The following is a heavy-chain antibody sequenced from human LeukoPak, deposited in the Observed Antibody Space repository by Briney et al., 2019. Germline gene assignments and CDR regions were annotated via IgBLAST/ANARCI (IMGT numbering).Heavy chain of an antibody. D-gene: IGHD6-19*01. Sequence: GASVKVSCKASGYTFTSYGISWVRQGPGQGLEWMGWISAYNGNTNYAQKLQGRVTMTTDTSTSTAYMELRSLRSDDTAVYYCARHSVIAVARTPSHAEYFQHWGQGTLVTVSS. CDR1: GYTFTSYG. V-gene: IGHV1-18*04. CDR3: ARHSVIAVARTPSHAEYFQH. J-gene: IGHJ1*01. CDR2: ISAYNGNT.